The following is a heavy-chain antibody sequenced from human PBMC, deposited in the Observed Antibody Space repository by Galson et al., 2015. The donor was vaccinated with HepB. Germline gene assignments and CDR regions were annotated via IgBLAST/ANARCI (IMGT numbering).Heavy chain of an antibody. V-gene: IGHV3-30*03. CDR1: GFTFNQYA. J-gene: IGHJ4*02. D-gene: IGHD3-22*01. Sequence: SLRLSCAASGFTFNQYAMHWVRQAPGKGLEWVAVISYDGSKTDYADSVTGRFTISRDNSKNTLYLDANSLRPEDTALYFCARDKYSSGRYYFEYWGQGTLVTVSS. CDR2: ISYDGSKT. CDR3: ARDKYSSGRYYFEY.